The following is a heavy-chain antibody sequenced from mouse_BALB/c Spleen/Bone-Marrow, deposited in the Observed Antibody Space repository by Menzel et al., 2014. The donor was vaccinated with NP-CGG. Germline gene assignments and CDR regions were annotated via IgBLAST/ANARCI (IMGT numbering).Heavy chain of an antibody. V-gene: IGHV4-2*02. CDR3: ARLAVWGAMDY. J-gene: IGHJ4*01. D-gene: IGHD2-10*02. CDR2: INPGSSTI. CDR1: GFDFSRYW. Sequence: VQLKDSGGGLVQPGGSLNLSCAASGFDFSRYWMSWARQAPGKGQEWIGEINPGSSTINYTPSLKDKFIISRDNANNTLCLQMSKVRSEDTALYYCARLAVWGAMDYWGQGTSVTVSS.